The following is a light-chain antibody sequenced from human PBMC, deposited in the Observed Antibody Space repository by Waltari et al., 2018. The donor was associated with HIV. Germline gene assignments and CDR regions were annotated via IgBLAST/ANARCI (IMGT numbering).Light chain of an antibody. CDR3: AAWDDSLNGRYV. CDR1: SSNIARNA. J-gene: IGLJ1*01. Sequence: QSGLTQPPSVSGPPGQRVTISCSGSSSNIARNAVHWYQNFPGTAPKLLIYATKQRSSGVPDRFSGSKSGTSASLAISGLQSEDEADYYCAAWDDSLNGRYVFGTGTKVTVL. CDR2: ATK. V-gene: IGLV1-44*01.